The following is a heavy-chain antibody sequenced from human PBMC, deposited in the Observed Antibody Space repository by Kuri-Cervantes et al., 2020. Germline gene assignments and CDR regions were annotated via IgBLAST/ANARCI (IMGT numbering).Heavy chain of an antibody. CDR2: ISAYNGNT. D-gene: IGHD4-23*01. Sequence: ASVKVSCKASGYTFTGYYMHWVRQAPGQGLEWMGWISAYNGNTNYAQRLQGRVIMTTDTPTTTVYMELTSLRSDDTAVYYCARDHGNGNGMDVWGQGTTVTVSS. CDR1: GYTFTGYY. J-gene: IGHJ6*02. V-gene: IGHV1-18*04. CDR3: ARDHGNGNGMDV.